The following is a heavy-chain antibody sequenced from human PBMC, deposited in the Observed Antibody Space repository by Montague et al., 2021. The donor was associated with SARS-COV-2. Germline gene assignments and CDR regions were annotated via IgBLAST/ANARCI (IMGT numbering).Heavy chain of an antibody. CDR1: GDSIRNSDYS. V-gene: IGHV4-39*01. D-gene: IGHD2-15*01. Sequence: SEILSLTCTVSGDSIRNSDYSWGWVRQPPGKGLEWIGNIYNGGTTSYNPSLKSRVTIFVDTSKNQFSLKLSSVTAADTAVYYCATRTRYPQNDFGFWGQGTLVTVSS. J-gene: IGHJ4*02. CDR3: ATRTRYPQNDFGF. CDR2: IYNGGTT.